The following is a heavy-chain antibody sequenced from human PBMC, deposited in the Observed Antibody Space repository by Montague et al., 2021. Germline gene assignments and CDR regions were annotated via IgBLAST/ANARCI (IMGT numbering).Heavy chain of an antibody. CDR2: IKYDGSRT. CDR1: GFTFSNYW. V-gene: IGHV3-74*01. J-gene: IGHJ5*01. D-gene: IGHD6-25*01. Sequence: SLRLSFAASGFTFSNYWMHWVRQAPGKGLVWVSHIKYDGSRTGYADSVKGRFTISRDNAKNTLYLQMNSLRVDDTAVYYCARSAFAAALDSWGQGTLVTVSS. CDR3: ARSAFAAALDS.